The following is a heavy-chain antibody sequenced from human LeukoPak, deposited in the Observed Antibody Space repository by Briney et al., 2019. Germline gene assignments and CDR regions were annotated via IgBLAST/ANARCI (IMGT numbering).Heavy chain of an antibody. CDR2: ISTTSSYI. CDR3: ARGTPLDY. V-gene: IGHV3-21*01. Sequence: GGSLRLSCAASGFTFSAYTMNWVRQAPGKGLEWVSSISTTSSYIYYADSVKGRFTISRDNAKNSLYLQMNSLRAEDTALYYCARGTPLDYWGQGTLVTVSS. CDR1: GFTFSAYT. D-gene: IGHD2-2*01. J-gene: IGHJ4*02.